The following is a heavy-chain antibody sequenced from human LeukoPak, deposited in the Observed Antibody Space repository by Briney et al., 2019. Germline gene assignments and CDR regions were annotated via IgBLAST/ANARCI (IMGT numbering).Heavy chain of an antibody. CDR1: GYTFTNYA. V-gene: IGHV7-4-1*02. D-gene: IGHD3-16*02. J-gene: IGHJ4*02. CDR2: INTNTGNP. Sequence: ASVKVSCKTSGYTFTNYAVNWVRQAPGQGLEWMGWINTNTGNPTYAQGFTGRFVFSLDTSVSTAYLQISSLKAEDTAVYYCARAESYDSVWGSYRTLDYWGQGTLVTVSS. CDR3: ARAESYDSVWGSYRTLDY.